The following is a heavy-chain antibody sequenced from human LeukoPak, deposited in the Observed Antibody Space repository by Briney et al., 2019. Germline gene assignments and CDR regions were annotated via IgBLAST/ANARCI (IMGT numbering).Heavy chain of an antibody. CDR3: ARHSYAGSQYFFDY. CDR1: GGSISSYY. V-gene: IGHV4-59*08. J-gene: IGHJ4*02. CDR2: IYYSGST. D-gene: IGHD2-8*01. Sequence: PSETLSLTCTVSGGSISSYYWSWIRQPPGKGLEWIGFIYYSGSTNYNPSLESRVTISVDTSKNQFSLRLSSVTAADTALYYCARHSYAGSQYFFDYWGQGTLVTVSS.